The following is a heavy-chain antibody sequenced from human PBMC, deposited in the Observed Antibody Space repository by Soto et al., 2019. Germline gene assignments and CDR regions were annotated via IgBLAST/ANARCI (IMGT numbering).Heavy chain of an antibody. V-gene: IGHV4-59*01. D-gene: IGHD3-9*01. CDR3: AREGYDILTGYQNCFDP. CDR2: IYYSGST. Sequence: PSETLSLTCTVSGCSISSYYWSWIRQPPGKGLEWIGYIYYSGSTNYNPSLKSRVTISVDTSKNQFSLKLSSVTAADTAVYYCAREGYDILTGYQNCFDPWGQGTLVTVSS. J-gene: IGHJ5*02. CDR1: GCSISSYY.